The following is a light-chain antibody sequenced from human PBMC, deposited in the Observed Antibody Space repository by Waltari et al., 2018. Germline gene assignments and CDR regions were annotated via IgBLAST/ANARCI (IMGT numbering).Light chain of an antibody. Sequence: QSALSQPPSASGSPGQSGTIPCTGSSSDVGAYDYVSWYQQRPGKAPKVLIYEVNKRPSGVPHRFSGSKSGATASLTVSWLQAEDEADYYCASYAGGDTPYVFGTGTTVTV. V-gene: IGLV2-8*01. CDR3: ASYAGGDTPYV. J-gene: IGLJ1*01. CDR1: SSDVGAYDY. CDR2: EVN.